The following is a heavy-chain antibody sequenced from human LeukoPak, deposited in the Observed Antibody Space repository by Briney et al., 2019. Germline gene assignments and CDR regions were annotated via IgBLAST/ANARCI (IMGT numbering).Heavy chain of an antibody. Sequence: PGGSLRLSCAASGFTFSSYWMHWVRQAPGKGLEWVANIKQDGSEKYYVDSVKGRFSISRDNAKNSVYLQMNSLRAEDTAVYYCARDPGVRGSFYHDAFDIWGQGTMVTVSS. V-gene: IGHV3-7*01. J-gene: IGHJ3*02. D-gene: IGHD1-26*01. CDR1: GFTFSSYW. CDR3: ARDPGVRGSFYHDAFDI. CDR2: IKQDGSEK.